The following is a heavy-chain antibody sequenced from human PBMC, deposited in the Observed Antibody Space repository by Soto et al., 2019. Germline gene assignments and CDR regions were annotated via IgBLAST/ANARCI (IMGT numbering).Heavy chain of an antibody. Sequence: GGSLRLSCAASGFTFSDYYMSWIRQAPGKGLEWVSYISSSGSTIYYADSVKGRFTISRDNAKNSLYLQMNSLRAEDTAVYYCARDRIAARRFPSTWWGQGTLVTVSS. V-gene: IGHV3-11*01. CDR3: ARDRIAARRFPSTW. J-gene: IGHJ4*02. CDR2: ISSSGSTI. D-gene: IGHD6-6*01. CDR1: GFTFSDYY.